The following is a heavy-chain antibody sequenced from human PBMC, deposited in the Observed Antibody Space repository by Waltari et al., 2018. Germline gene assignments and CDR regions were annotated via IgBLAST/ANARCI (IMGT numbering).Heavy chain of an antibody. D-gene: IGHD3-10*01. V-gene: IGHV4-34*01. CDR2: INHSGST. Sequence: QVQLQQWGAGLLKPSETLSLTCAVYGGSFSGYYWSWIRQPPGKGLEWIGEINHSGSTNSNPSLKSRVTISVDTSKNQFSLKLSSVTAADTAVYYCARVPPYYGSGSYYPPAADYYYYMDVWGKGTTVTISS. CDR1: GGSFSGYY. CDR3: ARVPPYYGSGSYYPPAADYYYYMDV. J-gene: IGHJ6*03.